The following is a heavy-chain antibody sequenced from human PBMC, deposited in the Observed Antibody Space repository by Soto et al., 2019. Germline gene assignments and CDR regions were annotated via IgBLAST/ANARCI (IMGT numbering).Heavy chain of an antibody. CDR1: GGPISSYY. CDR3: AKSGRTLPYYYYYYYMDV. CDR2: IYYSGST. V-gene: IGHV4-59*12. D-gene: IGHD1-1*01. J-gene: IGHJ6*03. Sequence: PSETLSLTCTVSGGPISSYYWSWIRQPPGTGLEWIGYIYYSGSTNYNPSLKSRVTISVDTSKNQFSLKLSSVTAADTAVYYCAKSGRTLPYYYYYYYMDVWGKGTTVTVSS.